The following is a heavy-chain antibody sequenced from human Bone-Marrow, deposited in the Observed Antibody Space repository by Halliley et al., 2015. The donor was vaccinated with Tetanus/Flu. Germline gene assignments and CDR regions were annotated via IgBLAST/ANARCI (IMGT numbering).Heavy chain of an antibody. J-gene: IGHJ6*02. V-gene: IGHV4-30-4*01. D-gene: IGHD6-6*01. Sequence: IFDSGKTYHKPSLKSRITMSIDPSNSQFSLKLESVTAADTAVYYCARDGPHRTSSVYYSYGLDVWGQGTTVTVSS. CDR2: IFDSGKT. CDR3: ARDGPHRTSSVYYSYGLDV.